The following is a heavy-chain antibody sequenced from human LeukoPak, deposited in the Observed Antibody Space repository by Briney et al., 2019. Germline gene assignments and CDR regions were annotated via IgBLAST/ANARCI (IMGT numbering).Heavy chain of an antibody. CDR3: ARDKGYCSSTSCYYYYYYMDV. CDR2: IYTSGST. J-gene: IGHJ6*03. V-gene: IGHV4-61*02. D-gene: IGHD2-2*01. Sequence: PSETLSLTYTVSGGSISSGGYYWSWIRQHPGKGLEWLGRIYTSGSTNYNPSLKSRVTISVDTSKNQFSLKLSSVTAADTAVYYCARDKGYCSSTSCYYYYYYMDVWGKGTTVTVSS. CDR1: GGSISSGGYY.